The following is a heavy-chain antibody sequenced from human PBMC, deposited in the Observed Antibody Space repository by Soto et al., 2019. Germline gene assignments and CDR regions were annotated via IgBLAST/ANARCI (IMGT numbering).Heavy chain of an antibody. Sequence: QVQLVQSGAEVKKPGASVKVSCKASGYTFTGHYMHWVRQAPGQGLEWMGWINPKSGGTKYAQKFQGWVTMTRDTSISKAYMELRRLRSDDTALYYCARLVGVGATYSDAFDIWGQGTMVTVSS. CDR2: INPKSGGT. V-gene: IGHV1-2*04. CDR1: GYTFTGHY. CDR3: ARLVGVGATYSDAFDI. J-gene: IGHJ3*02. D-gene: IGHD1-26*01.